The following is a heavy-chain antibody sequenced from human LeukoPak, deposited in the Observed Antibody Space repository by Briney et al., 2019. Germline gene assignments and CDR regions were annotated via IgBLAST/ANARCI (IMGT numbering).Heavy chain of an antibody. Sequence: GGSLRLSCAASGFTFSSYGMHWVRQAPGKGLEWVAVIWYDGSNKYYADSVKGRFTISRDNSKNTLYLQMNSLRAEDTAVYYCARDVGHSGSYVDYWGQGTLVTVSS. V-gene: IGHV3-33*01. J-gene: IGHJ4*02. D-gene: IGHD1-26*01. CDR3: ARDVGHSGSYVDY. CDR1: GFTFSSYG. CDR2: IWYDGSNK.